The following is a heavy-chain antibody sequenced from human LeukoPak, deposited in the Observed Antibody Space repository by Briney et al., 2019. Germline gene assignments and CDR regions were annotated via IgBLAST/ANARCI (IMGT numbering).Heavy chain of an antibody. D-gene: IGHD2/OR15-2a*01. J-gene: IGHJ4*02. CDR2: IRYDGSNK. V-gene: IGHV3-30*02. Sequence: GGSLRLSRAPSGFTLSRYGMHWVRQAPGKRLGWVEFIRYDGSNKYYADSVKGRFTISRDNSKNTLYLQMSSLRPEDTAVYYCASISDCWGGGTVGTVS. CDR1: GFTLSRYG. CDR3: ASISDC.